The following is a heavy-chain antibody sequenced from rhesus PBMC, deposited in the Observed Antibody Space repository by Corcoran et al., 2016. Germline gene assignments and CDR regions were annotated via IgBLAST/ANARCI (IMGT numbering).Heavy chain of an antibody. Sequence: EVQLVQSGAEVKRPGESLKISCKTSGNSFTSYWISWVRKMPGKGREGMGAIAPSDSDTRYSPSFQGQVTISADKSISTAYLQWSSLKASDSATYYCAKERSNYYGLDSWGQGVVVTVSS. CDR2: IAPSDSDT. J-gene: IGHJ6*01. CDR1: GNSFTSYW. V-gene: IGHV5-2*01. CDR3: AKERSNYYGLDS. D-gene: IGHD6-19*01.